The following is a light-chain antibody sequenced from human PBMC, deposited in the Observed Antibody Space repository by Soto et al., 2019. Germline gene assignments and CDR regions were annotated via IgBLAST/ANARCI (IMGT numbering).Light chain of an antibody. CDR1: SSAVGSQNF. V-gene: IGLV2-23*01. Sequence: QSALTQPASVSGSPGQSITISCTGTSSAVGSQNFVSWYRQHPGKAPRLVIYEGSKRPSGVSYRFSASKSGNTASLTISGLQAEDEADYYCCSYAGSSTSWVFGGGTKVTVL. CDR2: EGS. CDR3: CSYAGSSTSWV. J-gene: IGLJ3*02.